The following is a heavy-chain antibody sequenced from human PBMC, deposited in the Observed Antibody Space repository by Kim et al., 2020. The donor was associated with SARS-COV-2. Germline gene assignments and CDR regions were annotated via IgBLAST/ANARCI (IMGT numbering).Heavy chain of an antibody. CDR3: ASSDYYGSGSRDAFDI. D-gene: IGHD3-10*01. J-gene: IGHJ3*02. V-gene: IGHV1-45*02. Sequence: QNFQDRVTMTRDRSMSTAYMELSSLRSEDTAMYYCASSDYYGSGSRDAFDIWGQGTMVTVSS.